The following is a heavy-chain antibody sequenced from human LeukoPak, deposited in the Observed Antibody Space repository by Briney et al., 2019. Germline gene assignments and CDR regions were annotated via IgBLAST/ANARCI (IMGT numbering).Heavy chain of an antibody. V-gene: IGHV5-51*01. CDR3: ARLVCGNFSSVDY. Sequence: GESLKISWKGSGYSFTRYWICWVRQMPGTGLEWMGIIFPGDSDTRYSPSFQGQVTISDDKSISTAYLQWSSLKASDTAMYYCARLVCGNFSSVDYWGQGTLVTVSS. J-gene: IGHJ4*02. CDR1: GYSFTRYW. CDR2: IFPGDSDT. D-gene: IGHD6-6*01.